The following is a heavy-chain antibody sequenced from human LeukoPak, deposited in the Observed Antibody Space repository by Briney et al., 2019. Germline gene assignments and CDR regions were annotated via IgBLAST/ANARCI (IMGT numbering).Heavy chain of an antibody. CDR2: INHSGST. Sequence: SETLSLTCAVYGGSFSGYYWSWIRQPPGKGLEWTGEINHSGSTNYNPSLKSRVTISVDTSKNQFSLKLSSVTAADTAVYYCARSVPSSPRYYYDSSGSNRDYWGQGTLVTVSS. CDR1: GGSFSGYY. V-gene: IGHV4-34*01. CDR3: ARSVPSSPRYYYDSSGSNRDY. D-gene: IGHD3-22*01. J-gene: IGHJ4*02.